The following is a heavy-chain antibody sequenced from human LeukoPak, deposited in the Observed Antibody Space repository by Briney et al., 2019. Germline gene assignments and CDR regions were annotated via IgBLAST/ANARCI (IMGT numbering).Heavy chain of an antibody. CDR3: ARHSRGYFDPWFDP. CDR2: IYYSGST. J-gene: IGHJ5*02. Sequence: SETLSLTCTVSGGSISSYYWSWIRQPPGKGLEWIGYIYYSGSTNYNPSLKSRVTISVDTSKNQSSLKLSSVTAADTAVYYCARHSRGYFDPWFDPWGQGTLVTVSS. V-gene: IGHV4-59*08. CDR1: GGSISSYY. D-gene: IGHD3-9*01.